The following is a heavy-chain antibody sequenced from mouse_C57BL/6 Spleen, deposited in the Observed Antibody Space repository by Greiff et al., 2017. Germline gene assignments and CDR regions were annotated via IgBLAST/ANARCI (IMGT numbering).Heavy chain of an antibody. V-gene: IGHV1-82*01. CDR3: ARSEPTVLYFDV. J-gene: IGHJ1*03. CDR2: LYPGDGDT. D-gene: IGHD1-1*01. Sequence: QVQLQQSGPELVKPGASVKISCKASGYAFSSSWLNWVKQRPGKGLEWIGRLYPGDGDTNYNGKFKGKATLTADKSSSTAYMQLSRLTSEDSAFYFCARSEPTVLYFDVWGTGTTVTVSS. CDR1: GYAFSSSW.